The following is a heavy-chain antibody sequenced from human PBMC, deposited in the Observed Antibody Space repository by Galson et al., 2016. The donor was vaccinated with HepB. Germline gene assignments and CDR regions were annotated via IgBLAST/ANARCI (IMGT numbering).Heavy chain of an antibody. CDR2: ISAYNGNT. V-gene: IGHV1-18*01. CDR1: GYTFTSYG. J-gene: IGHJ4*02. CDR3: ARVAFVFLTGYSETPDY. D-gene: IGHD3-9*01. Sequence: SVKVSCKASGYTFTSYGISWVRQAPGQGLEWMGWISAYNGNTNCAQKLQGRVTMTTDTSTSTAYMELRSLRSDDTAVYYCARVAFVFLTGYSETPDYWGQGTLVTVSS.